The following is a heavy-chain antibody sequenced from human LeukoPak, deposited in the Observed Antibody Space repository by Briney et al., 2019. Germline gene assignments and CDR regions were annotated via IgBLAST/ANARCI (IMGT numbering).Heavy chain of an antibody. CDR3: ARYYDSSVGGRFDP. J-gene: IGHJ5*02. Sequence: ASVKVSCKASGYTFTGYYMHWVRQAPGQGREWMGWINPNSGGTNYAQKLQGRVTMTRDTSISTAYMELSRLRSDDTAVYYCARYYDSSVGGRFDPWGQGTLVTVSS. D-gene: IGHD3-22*01. CDR1: GYTFTGYY. CDR2: INPNSGGT. V-gene: IGHV1-2*02.